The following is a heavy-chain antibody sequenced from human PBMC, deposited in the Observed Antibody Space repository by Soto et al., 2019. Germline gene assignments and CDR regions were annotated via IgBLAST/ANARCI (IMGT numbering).Heavy chain of an antibody. CDR1: GGTFSSYA. CDR2: IIPIFGTA. V-gene: IGHV1-69*13. J-gene: IGHJ6*02. Sequence: SVKVSCKASGGTFSSYAISWVRQAPGQGLEWMGGIIPIFGTANYAQKFQGRVTITADESTSTAYMELSSLRSEDTAVYYCARPAVTTYPRHYYYYGMDVWGQGTTVTVSS. D-gene: IGHD4-4*01. CDR3: ARPAVTTYPRHYYYYGMDV.